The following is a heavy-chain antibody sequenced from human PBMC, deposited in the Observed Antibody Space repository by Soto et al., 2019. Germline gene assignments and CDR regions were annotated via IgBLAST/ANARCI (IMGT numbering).Heavy chain of an antibody. J-gene: IGHJ6*02. Sequence: AASGFTFSSYGMHWVRQAPGKGLEWVAVIWYDGSNKYYADSVKGRFTISRDNSKNTLYLQMNSLRAEDTAVYYCARDLGTVASYGMDVWGQGTTVTVSS. CDR1: GFTFSSYG. CDR2: IWYDGSNK. V-gene: IGHV3-33*01. D-gene: IGHD4-17*01. CDR3: ARDLGTVASYGMDV.